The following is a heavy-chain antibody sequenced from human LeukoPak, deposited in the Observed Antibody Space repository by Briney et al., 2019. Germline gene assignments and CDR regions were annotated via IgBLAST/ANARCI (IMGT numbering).Heavy chain of an antibody. CDR3: ARVADDSSSDY. CDR1: GGSFSGYY. D-gene: IGHD6-13*01. V-gene: IGHV4-34*01. CDR2: INHSGST. J-gene: IGHJ4*02. Sequence: SSETLSLTCAVYGGSFSGYYWSWIRQPPGKGLEWIGEINHSGSTNYNPSLKSRVTISVDTSKNQFSLKLSSVTAADTAVYYCARVADDSSSDYWGQGTLVTVSS.